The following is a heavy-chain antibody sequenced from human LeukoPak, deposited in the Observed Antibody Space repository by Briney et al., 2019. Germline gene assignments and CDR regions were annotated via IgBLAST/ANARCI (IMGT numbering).Heavy chain of an antibody. CDR1: GFSFSGHG. Sequence: GGSLRLSCEASGFSFSGHGMHWVRQAPGEGLEWVALIWYDGSNKYYADSVKGRFTISRDNSKNTLHLQLNSLRAEDTALYYCAKSCGGTCYYYGMDVWGQGTTVTVSS. J-gene: IGHJ6*02. CDR3: AKSCGGTCYYYGMDV. V-gene: IGHV3-33*06. D-gene: IGHD2-15*01. CDR2: IWYDGSNK.